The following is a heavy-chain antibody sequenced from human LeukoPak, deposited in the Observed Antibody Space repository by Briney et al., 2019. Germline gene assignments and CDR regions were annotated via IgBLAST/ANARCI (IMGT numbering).Heavy chain of an antibody. CDR3: GRSAWARGFPDH. CDR1: GGSISSYY. Sequence: ADTLSLTCTVSGGSISSYYWNWIRQPPGKGLEWIGNIYYSGSTKYNPSLKSRVTISVDTSRNQFSLKLSSVTAADTAVYFCGRSAWARGFPDHWGQGTLVTVSS. V-gene: IGHV4-59*08. D-gene: IGHD2-15*01. CDR2: IYYSGST. J-gene: IGHJ4*02.